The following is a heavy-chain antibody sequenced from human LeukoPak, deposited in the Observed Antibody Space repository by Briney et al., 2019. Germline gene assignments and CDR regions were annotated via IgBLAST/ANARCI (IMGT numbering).Heavy chain of an antibody. CDR2: IIPIFGTA. Sequence: SVNVSCKASGGTFSSYAISWVRQAPGQGLEWMGGIIPIFGTANYAQKFHGRVTITTDESTSTAYLQRSSLRSEDTAGHDCASTTVTPGRTWDPYFDYW. CDR3: ASTTVTPGRTWDPYFDY. CDR1: GGTFSSYA. J-gene: IGHJ4*01. D-gene: IGHD4-11*01. V-gene: IGHV1-69*05.